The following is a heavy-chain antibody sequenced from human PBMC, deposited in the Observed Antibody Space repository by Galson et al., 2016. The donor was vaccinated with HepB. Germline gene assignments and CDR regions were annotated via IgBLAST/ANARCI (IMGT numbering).Heavy chain of an antibody. CDR3: ARTFDSSGHFEMYCLDA. CDR2: IDWDGDK. V-gene: IGHV2-70*13. J-gene: IGHJ5*02. D-gene: IGHD2-15*01. Sequence: PALVKPTQTLTLTCTFSGFSLTTRGMCVSWIRQPPGKALEWLALIDWDGDKYYNTSLQTRLTLSSDTSENKVVLTMTNMDPVDTATYYCARTFDSSGHFEMYCLDAWGQGALVTVSS. CDR1: GFSLTTRGMC.